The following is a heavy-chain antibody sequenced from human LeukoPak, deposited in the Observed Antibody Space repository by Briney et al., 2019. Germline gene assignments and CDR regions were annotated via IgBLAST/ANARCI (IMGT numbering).Heavy chain of an antibody. V-gene: IGHV4-4*02. CDR2: IYHSGST. J-gene: IGHJ4*02. Sequence: SETLSLTCAVSGGSISSNKWWNWVRQPPGKGLEWIGEIYHSGSTNYSPSLKSRVTISIDKSKNQFSLNLSSVTAADTAVYYCAGGTFTYSYFDYWGQGTLVTFSS. D-gene: IGHD2-21*01. CDR3: AGGTFTYSYFDY. CDR1: GGSISSNKW.